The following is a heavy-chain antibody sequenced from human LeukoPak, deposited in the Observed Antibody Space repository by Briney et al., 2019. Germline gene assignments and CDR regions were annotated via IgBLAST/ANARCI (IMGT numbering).Heavy chain of an antibody. J-gene: IGHJ5*02. V-gene: IGHV4-38-2*02. Sequence: SETLSLTCTVSGYSISSGYYWGWIRQPPGKGLEWIGSIYHSGSTYYNPSLKSRVTISVDTSKNQFSLKLSSVTAADTAVYYCARDKRSSGYYNPPPGWFDPWGQGTLVTVSS. CDR3: ARDKRSSGYYNPPPGWFDP. CDR1: GYSISSGYY. CDR2: IYHSGST. D-gene: IGHD3-22*01.